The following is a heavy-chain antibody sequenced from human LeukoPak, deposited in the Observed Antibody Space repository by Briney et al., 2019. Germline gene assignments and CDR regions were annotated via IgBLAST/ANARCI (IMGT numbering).Heavy chain of an antibody. Sequence: RGSLRLSCAASGFTFSSYAMSWVRQAPGKGLEWVSAISGSGGSTYYADCVKGRFTISRDNSKNTLYLQMNSLRAEDTAVYYCALGGNHNDYWGQGTLVTVSS. J-gene: IGHJ4*02. CDR2: ISGSGGST. V-gene: IGHV3-23*01. CDR1: GFTFSSYA. CDR3: ALGGNHNDY. D-gene: IGHD4-23*01.